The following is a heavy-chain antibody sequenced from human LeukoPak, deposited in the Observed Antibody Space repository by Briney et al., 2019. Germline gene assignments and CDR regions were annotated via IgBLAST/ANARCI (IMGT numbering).Heavy chain of an antibody. D-gene: IGHD2-2*01. V-gene: IGHV4-59*08. Sequence: SETLSLTCTVSGGSISSYYWSWIRQPPGKGLEWIGYIYYSGRTNYNPSLKSRVSTLIDTSKNQFSLKLSSVTAADTAVYYCARHPSRLEAFDIWGQGTMVTVSS. J-gene: IGHJ3*02. CDR3: ARHPSRLEAFDI. CDR2: IYYSGRT. CDR1: GGSISSYY.